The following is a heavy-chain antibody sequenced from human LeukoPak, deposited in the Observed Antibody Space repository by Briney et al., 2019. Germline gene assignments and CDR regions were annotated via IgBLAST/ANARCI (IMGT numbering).Heavy chain of an antibody. D-gene: IGHD3-22*01. CDR2: ISYDGSNK. Sequence: GGSLRLSCAASGFTFSSYAMHWVRQAPGKGLEWVAVISYDGSNKYYADSVKGRFTISRDNSKNTLYLQMNSLRAEDTAVYYCARELVYYYDSSGYYYGGFDYWGQGTLVTVSP. CDR1: GFTFSSYA. J-gene: IGHJ4*02. V-gene: IGHV3-30-3*01. CDR3: ARELVYYYDSSGYYYGGFDY.